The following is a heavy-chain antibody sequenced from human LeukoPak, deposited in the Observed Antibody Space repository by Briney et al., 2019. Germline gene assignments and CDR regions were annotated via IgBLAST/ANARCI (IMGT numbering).Heavy chain of an antibody. D-gene: IGHD3-22*01. J-gene: IGHJ5*02. Sequence: ASVKVSCKASGGTFSSYAIGWVRQAPGQGLEWMGGIIPIFGTANYAQKFQGRVTITADESTSTAYMELSSLRSEDTAVYYCARGMGGGYYYDSSGYPNWFDPWGQGTLVTVSS. CDR1: GGTFSSYA. V-gene: IGHV1-69*13. CDR2: IIPIFGTA. CDR3: ARGMGGGYYYDSSGYPNWFDP.